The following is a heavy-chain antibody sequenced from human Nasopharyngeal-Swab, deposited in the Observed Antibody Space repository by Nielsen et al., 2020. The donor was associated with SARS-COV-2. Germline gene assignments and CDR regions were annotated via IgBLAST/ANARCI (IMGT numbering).Heavy chain of an antibody. V-gene: IGHV3-7*03. CDR1: GFTFSSYW. Sequence: GESLKISCAASGFTFSSYWMSWVRQAPGKGLECVANINQDGSPKYYVESVKGRVTVYRDNAENLMYLQMDNLRAEDTAIYYCARISRGYTGYVDQNWFDPWGQGTLVTVSS. CDR3: ARISRGYTGYVDQNWFDP. D-gene: IGHD5-12*01. CDR2: INQDGSPK. J-gene: IGHJ5*02.